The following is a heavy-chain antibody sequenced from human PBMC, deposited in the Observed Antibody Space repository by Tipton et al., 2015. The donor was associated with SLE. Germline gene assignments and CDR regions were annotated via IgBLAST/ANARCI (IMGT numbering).Heavy chain of an antibody. J-gene: IGHJ6*02. V-gene: IGHV3-7*01. Sequence: SLRLSCAASGFTFSNYWVTWVRRTPGKGLEWVASINQDGSEKSYVDSVKGRFTISRDNAKNTLYLQMNSLRVEDTAVYYCARDGQGSAMDVWGQGTTVTVSS. CDR3: ARDGQGSAMDV. CDR1: GFTFSNYW. CDR2: INQDGSEK.